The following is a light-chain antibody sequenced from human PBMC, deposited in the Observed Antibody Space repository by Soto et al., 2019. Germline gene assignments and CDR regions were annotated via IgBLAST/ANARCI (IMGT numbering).Light chain of an antibody. CDR1: SSDVGGYNY. CDR3: CSYAGSNNGV. V-gene: IGLV2-8*01. J-gene: IGLJ2*01. Sequence: QSVLTQPPSASGSPGQSVTISCTGTSSDVGGYNYVSWYQQHPGKAPKLMIYEVSKRPSGVPDRFSGSKSGNTASLTVSGLQAEDEDDYYCCSYAGSNNGVFGGGTKLTVL. CDR2: EVS.